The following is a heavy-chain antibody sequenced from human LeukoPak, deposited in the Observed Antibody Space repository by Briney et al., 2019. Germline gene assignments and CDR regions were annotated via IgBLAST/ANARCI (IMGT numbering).Heavy chain of an antibody. Sequence: PGGSLRLSCAASGFTFSAYWMTWVRQAPGKGLEWVANIKEDGSAKYYGDSVKGRFTMSRDNAKHTLYLQMNSLRAEDTAVYYCAREVSVGLGFDYWGQGTLVTVSS. CDR2: IKEDGSAK. V-gene: IGHV3-7*01. J-gene: IGHJ4*02. D-gene: IGHD1-26*01. CDR3: AREVSVGLGFDY. CDR1: GFTFSAYW.